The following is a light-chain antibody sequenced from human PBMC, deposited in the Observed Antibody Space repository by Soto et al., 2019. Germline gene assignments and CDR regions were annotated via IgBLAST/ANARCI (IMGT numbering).Light chain of an antibody. Sequence: EIVLTQSPGTLSLSPGERATLSCGASQSVSSTYLAWYQQKPGQAPRLLIYDASSRAAGIPDRFSGSGSGTDFTLTISILEPEDFAVYYCQQYGRSPGLFAFGPGTKVDI. CDR2: DAS. J-gene: IGKJ3*01. CDR1: QSVSSTY. CDR3: QQYGRSPGLFA. V-gene: IGKV3-20*01.